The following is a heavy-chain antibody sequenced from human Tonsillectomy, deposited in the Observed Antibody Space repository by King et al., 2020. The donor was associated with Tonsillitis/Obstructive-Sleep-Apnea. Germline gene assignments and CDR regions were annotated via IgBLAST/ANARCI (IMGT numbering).Heavy chain of an antibody. J-gene: IGHJ4*02. CDR2: INPGSGVT. CDR1: GYTFIRYY. CDR3: ARDTPTDRVIDH. V-gene: IGHV1-46*01. D-gene: IGHD3-10*01. Sequence: QLVQSGAEVKKPGASVKVSCEASGYTFIRYYMHWVRQAPGQGLEWMGLINPGSGVTTYAKKFQGRVTVTRDTATITVYMELNGLRSEDTAVYYCARDTPTDRVIDHWGQGTLVTVSS.